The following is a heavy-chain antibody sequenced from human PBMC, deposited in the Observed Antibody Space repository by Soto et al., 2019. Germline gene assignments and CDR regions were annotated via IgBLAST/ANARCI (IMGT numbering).Heavy chain of an antibody. V-gene: IGHV5-51*01. CDR1: GYSFTSYW. CDR2: IYPGDSDA. J-gene: IGHJ5*02. D-gene: IGHD6-19*01. CDR3: ARHRLVAGTINWFDP. Sequence: GESLKISCKGSGYSFTSYWIGWVRQMPGKGLEWMGIIYPGDSDARYSPSFQGQVTISADKSISTAYLQWSSLKASDTAMYYCARHRLVAGTINWFDPWGQGTLVTSPQ.